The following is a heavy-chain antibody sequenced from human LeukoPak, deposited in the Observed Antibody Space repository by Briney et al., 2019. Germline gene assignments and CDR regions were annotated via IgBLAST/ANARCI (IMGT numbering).Heavy chain of an antibody. CDR1: GGTFSSYA. D-gene: IGHD2-2*01. Sequence: VAPVKVSCKASGGTFSSYAISWVRQAPGQGLEWTGGIIPIFGTANYAQKFQGRVTITADESTSTAYMELSSLRSEDTAVYYCASRYCSSTSCPLPGYGMDVWGQGTTVTVSS. CDR2: IIPIFGTA. J-gene: IGHJ6*02. V-gene: IGHV1-69*13. CDR3: ASRYCSSTSCPLPGYGMDV.